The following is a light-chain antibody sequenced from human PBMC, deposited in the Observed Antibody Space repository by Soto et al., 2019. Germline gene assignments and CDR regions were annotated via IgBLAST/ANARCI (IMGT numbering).Light chain of an antibody. CDR2: GAS. Sequence: EIVLTQSPGTLSLSPGEGATLSCRASQPVGSNYLAWYQQKPGQSPRLLIYGASRRATGIPDRFSGSGSGTDFTLTIIRLEPEDFAVSYCQQYGFSPPWTFGQGTKVETK. V-gene: IGKV3-20*01. CDR3: QQYGFSPPWT. J-gene: IGKJ1*01. CDR1: QPVGSNY.